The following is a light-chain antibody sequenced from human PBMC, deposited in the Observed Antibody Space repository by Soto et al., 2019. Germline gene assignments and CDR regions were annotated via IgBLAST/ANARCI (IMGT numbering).Light chain of an antibody. CDR3: QQRNNWPRVT. J-gene: IGKJ5*01. CDR2: DVS. Sequence: EIVLTQSPATLSLSPGESVTLSCRASQSVSNSLAWYQQKPGQGPRLLLYDVSNRATGIPGRFSGSGSGTDFTLTISSLEPEDFAVYFCQQRNNWPRVTFGQATRLEIK. CDR1: QSVSNS. V-gene: IGKV3-11*01.